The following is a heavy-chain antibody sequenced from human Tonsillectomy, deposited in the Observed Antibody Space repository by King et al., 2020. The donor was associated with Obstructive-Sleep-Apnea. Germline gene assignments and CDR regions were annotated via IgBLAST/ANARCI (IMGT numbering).Heavy chain of an antibody. CDR2: IRSKAYGGTT. Sequence: QLVQSGGGLVQPGRSLRLSCTASGFTFGDYAMSWFRQAPGKGLEWVGFIRSKAYGGTTEYAASVKGRFTISRDDSKSIAYLQMNSLKTEDTAVYYCTRAYPSSFGIVVLNWFDPWGQGTLVTVSS. V-gene: IGHV3-49*03. CDR3: TRAYPSSFGIVVLNWFDP. CDR1: GFTFGDYA. D-gene: IGHD2-2*01. J-gene: IGHJ5*02.